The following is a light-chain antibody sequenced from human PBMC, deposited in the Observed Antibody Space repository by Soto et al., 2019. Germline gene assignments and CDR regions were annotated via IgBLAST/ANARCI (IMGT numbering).Light chain of an antibody. V-gene: IGKV3-15*01. J-gene: IGKJ1*01. Sequence: EIVMTQSPATLSVSPGERATLSCRAXXSVSSNLAWYQQKPGQAPRLLIYGASTRATGIPVRLSGSGSGTEYTLTISSLQSEDFAVYYCQQYNSWPQTFGQGTKVEI. CDR1: XSVSSN. CDR3: QQYNSWPQT. CDR2: GAS.